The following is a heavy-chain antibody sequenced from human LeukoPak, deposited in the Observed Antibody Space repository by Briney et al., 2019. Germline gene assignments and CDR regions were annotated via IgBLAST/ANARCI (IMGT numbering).Heavy chain of an antibody. V-gene: IGHV3-74*03. Sequence: GGSLRLSCAASGFSFSTSWMHWVRQVPGKGLVWVSLINSDASSTTYADSVKGRFTISRDNAKNTLYLQMNSLRAEDTAVYYCAKEIIADYYDSSGYYGYWGQGTLVTVSS. D-gene: IGHD3-22*01. J-gene: IGHJ4*02. CDR2: INSDASST. CDR3: AKEIIADYYDSSGYYGY. CDR1: GFSFSTSW.